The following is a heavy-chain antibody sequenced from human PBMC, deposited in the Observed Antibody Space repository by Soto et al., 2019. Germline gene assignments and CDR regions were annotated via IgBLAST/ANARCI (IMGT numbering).Heavy chain of an antibody. D-gene: IGHD3-10*01. V-gene: IGHV4-30-2*01. CDR2: IYHSGST. CDR3: ARVVSGLEFGELFLDY. Sequence: PSETLSLTCAVSGGSISSGGYSWSWIRQPPGKGLEWIGYIYHSGSTYYNPSLKSRVTISVDRSKNQFSLKLSSVTAADTAVYYCARVVSGLEFGELFLDYWGQGTLVTVSS. J-gene: IGHJ4*02. CDR1: GGSISSGGYS.